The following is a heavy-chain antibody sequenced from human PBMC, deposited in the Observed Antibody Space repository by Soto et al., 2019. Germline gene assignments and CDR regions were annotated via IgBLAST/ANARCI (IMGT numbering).Heavy chain of an antibody. CDR2: ISGSGGST. CDR1: GFTFSSYA. Sequence: EVQLLESGGGLVQPGGSLRLSCAASGFTFSSYAMSWVRQAPGKGLEWVSAISGSGGSTYYADSVKGRFTISRDNSKNTLYLQMNSLRAEDTAVYYCAKVGKENYAKLGSAFDIWGQGTMVTVSS. J-gene: IGHJ3*02. D-gene: IGHD1-7*01. V-gene: IGHV3-23*01. CDR3: AKVGKENYAKLGSAFDI.